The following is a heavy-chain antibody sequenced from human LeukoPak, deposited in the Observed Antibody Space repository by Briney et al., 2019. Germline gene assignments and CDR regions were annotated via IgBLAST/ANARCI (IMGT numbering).Heavy chain of an antibody. D-gene: IGHD1-1*01. CDR2: INPNSGGT. J-gene: IGHJ4*02. V-gene: IGHV1-2*02. CDR1: GYTFTGYY. CDR3: ARAAGTRTNYFDY. Sequence: ASVKVSCKASGYTFTGYYMHWVRQAPGQGLEWMGWINPNSGGTNYAQKFRGRVTMTRDTSISTAYMELSRLRSDDTAVYYCARAAGTRTNYFDYWGQGTLVTVSS.